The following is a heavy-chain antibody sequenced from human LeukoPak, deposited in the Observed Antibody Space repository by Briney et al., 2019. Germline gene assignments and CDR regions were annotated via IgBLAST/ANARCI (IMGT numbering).Heavy chain of an antibody. CDR2: IYYSGST. CDR3: AGRYGAGSAGTFDY. Sequence: PETLPLTCTVSGGSISSYYWSWIRQPPGKGLEWIGYIYYSGSTTYNPSLRRRVTISVDTSKNKFSLKLSSVTAADTAVYYCAGRYGAGSAGTFDYWGQGTLVTVSS. CDR1: GGSISSYY. D-gene: IGHD3-10*01. V-gene: IGHV4-59*01. J-gene: IGHJ4*02.